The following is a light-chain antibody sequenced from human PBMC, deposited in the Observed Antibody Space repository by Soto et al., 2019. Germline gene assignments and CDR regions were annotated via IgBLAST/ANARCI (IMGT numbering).Light chain of an antibody. CDR1: QSISSW. CDR2: DAS. Sequence: DIQVTLSTSSLSASVRDRVSITGRASQSISSWLAWYQQKPGKAPKLLIYDASSLESGVPSRFSGSGSGTEFTLTISSLQPDDFATYYCQQYNSYLWTFGQVTKVAIK. V-gene: IGKV1-5*01. J-gene: IGKJ1*01. CDR3: QQYNSYLWT.